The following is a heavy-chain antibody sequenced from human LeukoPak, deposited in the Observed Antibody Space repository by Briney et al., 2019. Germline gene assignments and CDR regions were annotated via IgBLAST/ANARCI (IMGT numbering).Heavy chain of an antibody. J-gene: IGHJ4*02. V-gene: IGHV4-34*01. Sequence: MASETLSLTCAVYGGSFSGYYWSWIRQPPGKGLEWIGEINHSGSTNYNPSLKSRVTISVDTSKNQFSLKLSSVTAADTAVYYCASIGALYSSSPFDYWGQGTLVTVSS. CDR2: INHSGST. CDR3: ASIGALYSSSPFDY. CDR1: GGSFSGYY. D-gene: IGHD6-6*01.